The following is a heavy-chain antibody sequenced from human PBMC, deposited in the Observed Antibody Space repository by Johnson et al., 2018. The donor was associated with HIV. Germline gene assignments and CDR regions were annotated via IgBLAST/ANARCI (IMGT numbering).Heavy chain of an antibody. CDR3: GRPGNFDI. CDR2: INGDGSST. CDR1: GFNFNDYA. D-gene: IGHD4-23*01. V-gene: IGHV3-74*02. J-gene: IGHJ3*02. Sequence: VQLVESGGGLVQPGGSLRISCQASGFNFNDYAMTWVRQAPGKGLVWVSRINGDGSSTTYEDSVKGRFTISRDNAKNTVYLQMNSLRVEDTAVYYCGRPGNFDIWGLGTMVTVSS.